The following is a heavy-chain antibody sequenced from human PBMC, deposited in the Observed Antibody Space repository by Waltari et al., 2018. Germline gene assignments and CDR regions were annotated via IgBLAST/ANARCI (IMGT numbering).Heavy chain of an antibody. V-gene: IGHV4-59*01. D-gene: IGHD6-13*01. CDR1: GGSISSYY. CDR2: IYYSGST. Sequence: QVQLQESGPGLVKPSETLSLTCTVSGGSISSYYWSWIRQPPGKGLEWIGYIYYSGSTNYNPSLKSRVTISVDTSKNQFSLKLSSVTAADTAVYYCARYIAAASYYYYYMDVWGKGTTVTVSS. J-gene: IGHJ6*03. CDR3: ARYIAAASYYYYYMDV.